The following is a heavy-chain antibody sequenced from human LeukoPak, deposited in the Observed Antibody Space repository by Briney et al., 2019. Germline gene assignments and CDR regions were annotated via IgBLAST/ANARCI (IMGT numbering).Heavy chain of an antibody. V-gene: IGHV1-18*01. D-gene: IGHD5-18*01. CDR2: ISAYNGNT. Sequence: GASVKVSCKASGYTCTSYGISWVRQAPGQGLEWMGWISAYNGNTNYAQKLQGRVTMTTDTSTSTAYMELRSLRSDDTAVYYCARGGRGYSYGPGKTETESFQHWGQGTLVTVSS. J-gene: IGHJ1*01. CDR3: ARGGRGYSYGPGKTETESFQH. CDR1: GYTCTSYG.